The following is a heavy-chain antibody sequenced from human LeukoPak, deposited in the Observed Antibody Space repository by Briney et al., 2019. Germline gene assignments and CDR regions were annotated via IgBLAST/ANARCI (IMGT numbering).Heavy chain of an antibody. V-gene: IGHV3-7*01. D-gene: IGHD6-19*01. CDR2: IKQDSSEK. J-gene: IGHJ4*02. CDR3: AREIGGIAVAGLFDY. Sequence: PGGSLRLSCAASGFTFSSYSMNWVRQAPGKGLEWVANIKQDSSEKYYVDSVKGRFTISRDNAKNSLYLQMNSLRAEDTAVYYCAREIGGIAVAGLFDYWGQGTLVTVSS. CDR1: GFTFSSYS.